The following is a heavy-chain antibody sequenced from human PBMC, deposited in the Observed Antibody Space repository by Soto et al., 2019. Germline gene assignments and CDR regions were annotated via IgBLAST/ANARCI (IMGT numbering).Heavy chain of an antibody. V-gene: IGHV4-31*03. D-gene: IGHD3-3*01. CDR3: ARGITIFGGAGGRFDP. J-gene: IGHJ5*02. CDR1: GGSISSGGYY. Sequence: SETLSLACTVSGGSISSGGYYWSWIRQHPGKGLEWIGYIYYSGSTYYNPSLKSRVTISVDTSKNQFSLKLSSVTAADTAVYYCARGITIFGGAGGRFDPWGQGTLVTVSS. CDR2: IYYSGST.